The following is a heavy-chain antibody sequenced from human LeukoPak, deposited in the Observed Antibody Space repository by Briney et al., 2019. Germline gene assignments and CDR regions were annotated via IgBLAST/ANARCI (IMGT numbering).Heavy chain of an antibody. V-gene: IGHV3-48*04. Sequence: GGSLRLSCAASGFTFSSYGMHWVRQAPGKGLEWVSYISSSGSTIYYADSVKGRFTISRDNAKNSLYLQMNSLRAEDTAVYYCARVFGDKFDYWGQGTLVTVSS. CDR1: GFTFSSYG. D-gene: IGHD3-10*02. CDR2: ISSSGSTI. CDR3: ARVFGDKFDY. J-gene: IGHJ4*02.